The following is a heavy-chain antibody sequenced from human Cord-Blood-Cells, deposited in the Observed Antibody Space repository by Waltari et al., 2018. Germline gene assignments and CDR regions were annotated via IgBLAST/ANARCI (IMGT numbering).Heavy chain of an antibody. Sequence: QLQLQESGPGLVKPSETLSLTCTVSGGSISSSRYYWGWIRQPPGHGLEWIGSIYYSGSTYYNPSLKRRVTISVDTSKNQFSLKLSSVTAADTAVYYCARGTVPDFWSGYKYYFDYWGQGTLVTVSS. J-gene: IGHJ4*02. CDR3: ARGTVPDFWSGYKYYFDY. CDR1: GGSISSSRYY. V-gene: IGHV4-39*01. CDR2: IYYSGST. D-gene: IGHD3-3*01.